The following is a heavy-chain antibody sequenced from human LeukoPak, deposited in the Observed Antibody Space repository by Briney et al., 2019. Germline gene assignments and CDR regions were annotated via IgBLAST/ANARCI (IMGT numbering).Heavy chain of an antibody. J-gene: IGHJ6*03. CDR1: VFTLSSYW. Sequence: GGSLRLSCAASVFTLSSYWMRWVRQARGRGREGVAIIKQGWCEKYCVDSVKGRFNNSGDIDRHSLHLAMNALRADDTPVYYRARQDCSSTSCYSRHYYMDVWGKGTTVTVSS. V-gene: IGHV3-7*01. D-gene: IGHD2-2*01. CDR2: IKQGWCEK. CDR3: ARQDCSSTSCYSRHYYMDV.